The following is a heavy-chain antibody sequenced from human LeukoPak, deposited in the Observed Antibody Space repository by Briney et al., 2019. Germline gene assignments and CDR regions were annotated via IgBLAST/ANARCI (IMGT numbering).Heavy chain of an antibody. CDR2: IIPIFGTA. CDR3: ARVLRRLRSGENWFDP. D-gene: IGHD5-12*01. Sequence: EASVKVSCKASGGTFSSYAISWVRQAPGQGLEWMGGIIPIFGTANYAQKFQGRVTITADESTSTAYMELSSLRSEDTAVYYCARVLRRLRSGENWFDPWGQGTLVTVSS. V-gene: IGHV1-69*13. CDR1: GGTFSSYA. J-gene: IGHJ5*02.